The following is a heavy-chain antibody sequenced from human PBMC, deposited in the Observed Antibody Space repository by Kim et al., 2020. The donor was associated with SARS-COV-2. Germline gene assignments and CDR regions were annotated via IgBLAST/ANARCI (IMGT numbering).Heavy chain of an antibody. J-gene: IGHJ5*02. V-gene: IGHV1-24*01. CDR3: ATTSVVIKSHWFDP. CDR2: FDPEDGET. D-gene: IGHD3-22*01. CDR1: GYTLTELS. Sequence: ASVKVSCKVSGYTLTELSMHWMRQAPGKGLEWMGGFDPEDGETIYAQKFQGRVTMTEDTSTDTAYMELSSLRSEDTAVYYCATTSVVIKSHWFDPWGQGTLVTVSS.